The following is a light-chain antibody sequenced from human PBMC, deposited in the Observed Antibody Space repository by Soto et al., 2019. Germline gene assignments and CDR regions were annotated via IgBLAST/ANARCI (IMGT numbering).Light chain of an antibody. V-gene: IGLV2-14*01. Sequence: LTQPASVSASLGQSITISCTGTSSDVGGYNYVSWYQQRPGKAPKLIIFEVSHRPSGVSNRFSGTKSGNTASLTISGLQAEDETDYYCTSYTSSATHVFGTGTKVTVL. CDR1: SSDVGGYNY. CDR2: EVS. CDR3: TSYTSSATHV. J-gene: IGLJ1*01.